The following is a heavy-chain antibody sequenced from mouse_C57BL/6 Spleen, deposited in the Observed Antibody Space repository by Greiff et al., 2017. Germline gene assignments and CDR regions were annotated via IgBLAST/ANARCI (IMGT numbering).Heavy chain of an antibody. CDR1: GYAFSSYW. Sequence: QVQLQQSGAELVKPGASVKISCKASGYAFSSYWMNWVKQRPGKGLEWIGQIYPGDGDTNYNGKFKGKATLTADKSSSTAYMQLSSLTSEDSAVYFCARRGVITTVVEGGWYFDVWGTGTTVTVSS. D-gene: IGHD1-1*01. V-gene: IGHV1-80*01. J-gene: IGHJ1*03. CDR3: ARRGVITTVVEGGWYFDV. CDR2: IYPGDGDT.